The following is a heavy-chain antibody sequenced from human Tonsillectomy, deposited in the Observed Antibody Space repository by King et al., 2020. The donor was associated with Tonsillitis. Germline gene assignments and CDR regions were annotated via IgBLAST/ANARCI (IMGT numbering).Heavy chain of an antibody. Sequence: VQLVESGAEVKKPGSSVKVSCKASGGAFSNHALSWVRQAPGQGLEWLGGIIPIFNTSTYAQNFQGRVTITADESTRTAYMELSSLRSEDTAMYYCARLNAYDEWGQGTLVTVSS. CDR1: GGAFSNHA. CDR2: IIPIFNTS. J-gene: IGHJ4*02. D-gene: IGHD5-12*01. V-gene: IGHV1-69*01. CDR3: ARLNAYDE.